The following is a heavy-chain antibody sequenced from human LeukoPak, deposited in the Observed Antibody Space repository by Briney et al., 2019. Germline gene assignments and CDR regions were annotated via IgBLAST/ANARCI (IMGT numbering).Heavy chain of an antibody. D-gene: IGHD6-13*01. CDR1: GGSISSGSYY. Sequence: PSETLSLTCTVSGGSISSGSYYWSWIRQPAGKGLEWIGRIYTSGSTNYNPSLKSRVTISVDTSKNQFSLKLSSVTAADTAVYYCAGTPRIAAAGTSLGSYFDYWGQGTLVTVSS. J-gene: IGHJ4*02. CDR2: IYTSGST. CDR3: AGTPRIAAAGTSLGSYFDY. V-gene: IGHV4-61*02.